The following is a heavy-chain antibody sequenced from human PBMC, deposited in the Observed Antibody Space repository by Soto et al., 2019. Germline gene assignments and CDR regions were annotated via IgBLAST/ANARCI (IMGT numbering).Heavy chain of an antibody. CDR3: ARVAFYDTPDDY. CDR1: GDYVTTSY. CDR2: IHYSGGT. D-gene: IGHD3-22*01. J-gene: IGHJ4*02. Sequence: ETLSLTCSVSGDYVTTSYWSWIRQPPGKGLEWIGYIHYSGGTNYNPSLKSRVTISVDTSKNQFSLKLTSVTAADTAVYYCARVAFYDTPDDYWGRGTLVTVSS. V-gene: IGHV4-59*02.